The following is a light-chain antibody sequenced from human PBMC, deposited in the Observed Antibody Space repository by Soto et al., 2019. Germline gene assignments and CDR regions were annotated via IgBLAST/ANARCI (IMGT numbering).Light chain of an antibody. Sequence: QLVLTQPASLSGSPGQSITISCTGTSSDIGGYNYVSWYQQHPGKAPKLMIYEVTNRPSGVSSRFSGSKSDNTASLTISGLQAEDEADYYCSSYTSTSTPVVFGGGTKVTVL. CDR1: SSDIGGYNY. CDR2: EVT. CDR3: SSYTSTSTPVV. J-gene: IGLJ2*01. V-gene: IGLV2-14*01.